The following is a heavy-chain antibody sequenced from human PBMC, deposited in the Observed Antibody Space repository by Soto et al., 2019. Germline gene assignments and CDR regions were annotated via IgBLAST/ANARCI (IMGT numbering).Heavy chain of an antibody. V-gene: IGHV3-30-3*01. CDR3: AREFGEFYFAH. CDR2: ISYDGNNR. CDR1: GFTFSNYP. D-gene: IGHD3-10*01. Sequence: GGSLRLSCAASGFTFSNYPMHWVRQAPGKGLEWVAAISYDGNNRYYADSLKGRFTISRDNSKKTLFLQMNSLRAEDTAVYYCAREFGEFYFAHWGQGALVTVSS. J-gene: IGHJ4*02.